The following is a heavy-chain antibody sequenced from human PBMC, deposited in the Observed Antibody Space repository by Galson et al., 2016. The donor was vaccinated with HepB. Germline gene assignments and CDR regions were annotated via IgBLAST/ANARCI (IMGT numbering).Heavy chain of an antibody. CDR2: ISAYDGHT. D-gene: IGHD2-15*01. CDR3: ARDQAPLPGDY. Sequence: SVKVSCKASGYTFTSHGISWVRQAPGQGLEWMGWISAYDGHTSYGQKLRDRLTMTTDTSTSTAYMELRSLRSDDTAVYYCARDQAPLPGDYWGQGTLVTVSS. CDR1: GYTFTSHG. V-gene: IGHV1-18*01. J-gene: IGHJ4*02.